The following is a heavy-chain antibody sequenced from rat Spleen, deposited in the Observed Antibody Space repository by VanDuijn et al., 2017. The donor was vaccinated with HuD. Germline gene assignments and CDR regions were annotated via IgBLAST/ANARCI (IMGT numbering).Heavy chain of an antibody. CDR3: TREDYSSARYYWYFDF. D-gene: IGHD1-8*01. Sequence: QVQLKESGPGLVQPSQTLSLTCTVSGFSLTNFGVTWVRQPPGKGLEWIGTIWSGGSTDYSSALKSRLSITRDTSKSQVFLKVNSLKTEDTGIYYCTREDYSSARYYWYFDFWGPGTMVTVSS. V-gene: IGHV2-4*01. CDR1: GFSLTNFG. J-gene: IGHJ1*01. CDR2: IWSGGST.